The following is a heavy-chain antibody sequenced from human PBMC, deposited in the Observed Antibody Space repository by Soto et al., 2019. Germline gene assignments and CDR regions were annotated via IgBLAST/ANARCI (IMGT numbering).Heavy chain of an antibody. J-gene: IGHJ4*02. D-gene: IGHD6-13*01. CDR2: IYYSGST. Sequence: SETLSLTCTVSGGSISSSSYYWGWIRQPPGKGLEWIGSIYYSGSTYYNPSLKSRVTISVDTSKNQFSLKLSSVTAADTAVYYCARAVIAGNVDYWGQGTLVTVSS. CDR3: ARAVIAGNVDY. CDR1: GGSISSSSYY. V-gene: IGHV4-39*01.